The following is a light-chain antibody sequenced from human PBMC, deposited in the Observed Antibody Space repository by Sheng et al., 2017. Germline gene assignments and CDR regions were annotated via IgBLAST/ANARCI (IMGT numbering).Light chain of an antibody. V-gene: IGKV3-15*01. J-gene: IGKJ1*01. Sequence: TVLTQSPGTLSVSPGERATLSCRASQSVSTNLAWYQQKPGQAPRLLIYGASTRATGIPARFSGRGSGTDXTLTISSLQSEDFAFYYCQQYDSWPRTFGQGTEGGYQT. CDR1: QSVSTN. CDR3: QQYDSWPRT. CDR2: GAS.